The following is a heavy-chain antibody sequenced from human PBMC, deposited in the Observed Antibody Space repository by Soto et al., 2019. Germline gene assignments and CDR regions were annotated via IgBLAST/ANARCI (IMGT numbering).Heavy chain of an antibody. Sequence: PSETLSLTCTVSGGSISSGGYYWSWIRQHPGKGLEWIGYIYYSGSTYYNPSLKSRVTISVDTSKNQFSLKLSSVTAAYTSVYYCARDRGIVVVIPGMDVWGQGTTVTVSS. CDR1: GGSISSGGYY. CDR2: IYYSGST. V-gene: IGHV4-31*03. J-gene: IGHJ6*02. D-gene: IGHD3-22*01. CDR3: ARDRGIVVVIPGMDV.